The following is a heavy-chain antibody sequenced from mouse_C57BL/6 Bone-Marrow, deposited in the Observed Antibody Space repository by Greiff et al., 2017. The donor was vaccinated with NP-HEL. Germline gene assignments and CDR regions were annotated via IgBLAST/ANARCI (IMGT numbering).Heavy chain of an antibody. CDR2: IWSGGST. CDR3: ARFTTVVEGYYYAMDY. J-gene: IGHJ4*01. D-gene: IGHD1-1*01. V-gene: IGHV2-2*01. Sequence: QVQLKESGPGLVQPSQSLSITCTVSGFSLTSYGVHWVRQSPGKGLEWLGVIWSGGSTDYNAAFISRLSISKDNSKSQVFFKMNSLQADDTAIYYCARFTTVVEGYYYAMDYWGQGTSVTVSS. CDR1: GFSLTSYG.